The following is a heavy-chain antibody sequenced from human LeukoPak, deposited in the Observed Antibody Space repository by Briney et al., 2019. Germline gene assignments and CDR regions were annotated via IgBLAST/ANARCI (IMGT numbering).Heavy chain of an antibody. J-gene: IGHJ5*02. CDR3: ARGRPTRGFDP. CDR1: GGTFSSYA. CDR2: IIPILGIA. V-gene: IGHV1-69*04. Sequence: VASVKVSCKASGGTFSSYAISWVRQAPGQGLEWMGRIIPILGIANYAQKFQGRVTMTRNTSISTAYMELSSLRSEDTAVYYCARGRPTRGFDPWGQGTLVTVSS.